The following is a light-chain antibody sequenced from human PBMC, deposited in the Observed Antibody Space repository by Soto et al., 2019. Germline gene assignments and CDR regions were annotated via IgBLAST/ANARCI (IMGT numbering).Light chain of an antibody. CDR3: QQYGSSGT. Sequence: EIEMTQSPATLSLSLGDRATLPCRASQSVSSYLAWYQQKPGQAPRLLIYDASNRATGIPSRFSGSGCGAYFTLTISGLEPEDVAVYYCQQYGSSGTFGQGTKVDIK. V-gene: IGKV3-20*01. J-gene: IGKJ1*01. CDR1: QSVSSY. CDR2: DAS.